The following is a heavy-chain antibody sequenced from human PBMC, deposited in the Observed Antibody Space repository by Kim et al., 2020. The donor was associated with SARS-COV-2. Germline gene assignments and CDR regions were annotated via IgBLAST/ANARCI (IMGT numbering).Heavy chain of an antibody. V-gene: IGHV4-59*13. Sequence: SETLSLTCTVSGGSISSYYWSWIRQPPGKGLEWIGYIYYSGSTNYNASLKSRVTISVDTSKNQSSLKLSSMTAADTAVYYCARGGRNLRYFDWLPTDGGTFGDCDYWGQGTLVTVSS. D-gene: IGHD3-9*01. CDR1: GGSISSYY. CDR2: IYYSGST. J-gene: IGHJ4*02. CDR3: ARGGRNLRYFDWLPTDGGTFGDCDY.